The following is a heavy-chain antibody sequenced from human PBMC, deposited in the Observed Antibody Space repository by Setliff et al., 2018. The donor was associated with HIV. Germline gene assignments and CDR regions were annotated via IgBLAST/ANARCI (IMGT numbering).Heavy chain of an antibody. J-gene: IGHJ4*02. V-gene: IGHV1-46*01. D-gene: IGHD3-10*01. CDR2: INPSGGST. Sequence: ASVKVSCKASGYTFTSYYIYWVRQAPGQGLEWMGLINPSGGSTSYVQKLQDRVTMTRDTSTSTDYMELSSLRSEDTAVYYCARGGYGSGIYYPDYWGQGTLVTVSS. CDR1: GYTFTSYY. CDR3: ARGGYGSGIYYPDY.